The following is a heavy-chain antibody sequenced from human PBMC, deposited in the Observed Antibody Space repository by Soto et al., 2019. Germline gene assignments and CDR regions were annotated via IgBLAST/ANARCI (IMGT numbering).Heavy chain of an antibody. J-gene: IGHJ6*02. Sequence: EVQLVESGGGLVKPGGSLRLSCAASGFTFSNAWMNWVRQAPGKGLEWVGRIKSKTDGGTTDYAAPVKGRFTISRDDSKNTLYLQMNSLKTEDTAVYYCTTDRDTLIQLWLRYYYYGMDVWGQGTTVTVSS. D-gene: IGHD5-18*01. V-gene: IGHV3-15*07. CDR2: IKSKTDGGTT. CDR1: GFTFSNAW. CDR3: TTDRDTLIQLWLRYYYYGMDV.